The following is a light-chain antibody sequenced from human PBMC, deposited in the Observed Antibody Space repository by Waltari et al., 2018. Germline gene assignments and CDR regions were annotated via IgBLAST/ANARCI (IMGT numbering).Light chain of an antibody. CDR1: RSKLGAGYD. V-gene: IGLV1-40*01. J-gene: IGLJ3*02. CDR2: VNT. Sequence: QSVLTQPPSVSGAPGQRVPISCPGSRSKLGAGYDVHWYQQLPGTAPKLLIYVNTNRPSGVPDRISASKSGTSASLAITGLQAEDEADYYCQSYDSSLTAWVFGGGTKLTVL. CDR3: QSYDSSLTAWV.